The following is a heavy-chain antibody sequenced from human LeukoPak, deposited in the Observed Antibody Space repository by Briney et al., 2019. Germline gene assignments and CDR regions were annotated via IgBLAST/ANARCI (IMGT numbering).Heavy chain of an antibody. V-gene: IGHV1-2*02. CDR3: ARSPYYDSSFDI. CDR2: INPNSGGT. J-gene: IGHJ3*02. D-gene: IGHD3-22*01. Sequence: EASVKVSCKASGYTFTGYYMHWVRQAPGQGLEWMGWINPNSGGTNYAQKFQGRVTMTRDTSISTAYMELSRLRSDDTAVYYCARSPYYDSSFDIWGQGTMVTVSS. CDR1: GYTFTGYY.